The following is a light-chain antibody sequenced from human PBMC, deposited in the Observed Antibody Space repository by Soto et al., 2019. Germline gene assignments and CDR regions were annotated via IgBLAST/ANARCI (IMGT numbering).Light chain of an antibody. V-gene: IGKV3-20*01. Sequence: EIVMTQSPATLSVSPGERATLSCRASQSVSSNLAWYQQKPGQTPRLLIYGASSRAAGIPDRFSGSGSETDFTLTISRLEPEDSAVYFCQHYGYPQWTFGQGTKVDIK. CDR3: QHYGYPQWT. J-gene: IGKJ1*01. CDR1: QSVSSN. CDR2: GAS.